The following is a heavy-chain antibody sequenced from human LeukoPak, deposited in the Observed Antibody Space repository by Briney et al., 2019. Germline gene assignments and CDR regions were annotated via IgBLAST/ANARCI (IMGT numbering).Heavy chain of an antibody. CDR2: IKSKTDGGIT. V-gene: IGHV3-15*01. CDR1: GFTFSNAW. D-gene: IGHD2-2*01. J-gene: IGHJ4*02. CDR3: AKDLPAAYFDY. Sequence: KTGGSLRLSCAASGFTFSNAWMSWVRQAPGKGLEWVGRIKSKTDGGITDYAAPVKGRFTISRDDSKNTLYLQMNSLKTEDTAVYYCAKDLPAAYFDYWGQGTLVTVSS.